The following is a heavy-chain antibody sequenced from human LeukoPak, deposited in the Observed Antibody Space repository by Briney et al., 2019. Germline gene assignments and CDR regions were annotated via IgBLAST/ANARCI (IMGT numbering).Heavy chain of an antibody. Sequence: ASVRVSCKTSGYTFAGYYLDWVRQAPGQGLEWMGRIDPDSGGTHYAQKFQVRVTVTRDTSITTVYMELSGLTSDDTAVYYCARVPGPYTTSRFDYWGQGTLVTVSS. V-gene: IGHV1-2*02. CDR2: IDPDSGGT. D-gene: IGHD2-2*02. CDR3: ARVPGPYTTSRFDY. J-gene: IGHJ4*02. CDR1: GYTFAGYY.